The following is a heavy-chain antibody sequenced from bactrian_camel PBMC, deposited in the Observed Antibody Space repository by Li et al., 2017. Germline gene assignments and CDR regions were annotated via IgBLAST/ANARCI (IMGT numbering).Heavy chain of an antibody. CDR3: AADFIDGLGFGCSSRDYGY. V-gene: IGHV3S53*01. CDR1: GFMSIDSD. Sequence: HVQLVESGGGSVQTGGSLRLSCTASGFMSIDSDLGWYRQAPGNECELVALVSASGRTDYGDSVKGRFTISRDYAKGTFDLQMNDLKPEDTAVYYCAADFIDGLGFGCSSRDYGYWGQGTQVTVSS. D-gene: IGHD1*01. J-gene: IGHJ6*01. CDR2: VSASGRT.